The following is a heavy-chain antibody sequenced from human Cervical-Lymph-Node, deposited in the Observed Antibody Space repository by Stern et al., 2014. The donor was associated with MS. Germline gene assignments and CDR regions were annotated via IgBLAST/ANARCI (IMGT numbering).Heavy chain of an antibody. CDR3: ASDNYDSRSGYYGY. V-gene: IGHV3-11*01. CDR1: GFTFSVYY. Sequence: VQLVESGGGLVKPGGSLRLSCATSGFTFSVYYASRIRQVQGKGLEWISYISSSGRAIYYEDSVKGRFTMYRDNARNSLYLQMNSLRAEDTAVYYCASDNYDSRSGYYGYWGQGTLVTVSS. D-gene: IGHD3-3*01. CDR2: ISSSGRAI. J-gene: IGHJ4*02.